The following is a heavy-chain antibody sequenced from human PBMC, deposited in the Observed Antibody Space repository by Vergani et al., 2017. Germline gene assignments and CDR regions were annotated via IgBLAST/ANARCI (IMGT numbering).Heavy chain of an antibody. D-gene: IGHD2-15*01. V-gene: IGHV3-30*03. CDR1: GFTFSSYG. CDR2: ISYDGSNK. J-gene: IGHJ4*02. CDR3: ARWLVVAAYDY. Sequence: QVQLVESGGGVVQPGRSLRLSCAASGFTFSSYGMHWVRQAPGKGLEWVAVISYDGSNKYYADSVKGRFTISRDNSKNTLYLQMNSLRAEDTAVYYCARWLVVAAYDYWGQGTLVTVSS.